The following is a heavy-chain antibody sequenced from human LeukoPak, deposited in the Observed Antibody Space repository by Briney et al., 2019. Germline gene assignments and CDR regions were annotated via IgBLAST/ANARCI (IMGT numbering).Heavy chain of an antibody. D-gene: IGHD3-10*01. CDR2: INPKGGST. Sequence: ASVKVSCKASGYSFSSYYMHWVRQAPGQGLEWMGIINPKGGSTNYAQKFQGRVTMTRDTSTSTVYMELNSLRSEDTAVYYCARGRSGSYYNIGYWGQGTLVTVSS. V-gene: IGHV1-46*01. CDR1: GYSFSSYY. J-gene: IGHJ4*02. CDR3: ARGRSGSYYNIGY.